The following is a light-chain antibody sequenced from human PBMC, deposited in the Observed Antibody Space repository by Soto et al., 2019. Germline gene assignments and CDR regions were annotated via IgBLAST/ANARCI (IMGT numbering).Light chain of an antibody. CDR1: QSVSSSY. CDR3: QQYGSSRT. J-gene: IGKJ1*01. CDR2: GAS. V-gene: IGKV3-20*01. Sequence: EIVLTQSPGTLSLPPGERATLSCRASQSVSSSYLAWYQQKPGQAPRLLIYGASSRATGIPDRFSGSGSGTDFTLTISRLEPEDFAVYYCQQYGSSRTFGQGTKVDSK.